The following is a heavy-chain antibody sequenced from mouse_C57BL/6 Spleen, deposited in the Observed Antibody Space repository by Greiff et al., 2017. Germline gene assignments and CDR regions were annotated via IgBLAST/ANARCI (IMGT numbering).Heavy chain of an antibody. CDR2: IYPGSGST. Sequence: QVQLQQPGAELVKPGASVKMSCKASGYTFTSYWITWVKQRPGQGLEWIGDIYPGSGSTNYNEKFKSKATLTVDKSSSTAYMQLSSLTSEDSAVYYSAGRELGLPSDCRGKGTTVTVAS. V-gene: IGHV1-55*01. J-gene: IGHJ1*03. CDR3: AGRELGLPSDC. CDR1: GYTFTSYW. D-gene: IGHD3-1*01.